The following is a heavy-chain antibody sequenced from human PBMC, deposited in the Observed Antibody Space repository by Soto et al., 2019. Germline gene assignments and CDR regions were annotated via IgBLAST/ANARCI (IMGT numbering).Heavy chain of an antibody. CDR1: GFTFTRYS. V-gene: IGHV3-21*06. Sequence: NPGGSLRLSCAASGFTFTRYSMNWVRQAPGKGLEWVSSISSTTNYIYYGDSMKGRFTISRDNAKNSLYLETNSLRAEDTAVYYCARESEDLTSNFDYWGQGTLVTVSS. CDR2: ISSTTNYI. J-gene: IGHJ4*02. CDR3: ARESEDLTSNFDY.